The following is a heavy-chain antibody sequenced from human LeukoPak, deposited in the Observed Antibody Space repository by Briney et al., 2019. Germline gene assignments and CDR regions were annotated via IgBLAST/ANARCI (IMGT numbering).Heavy chain of an antibody. J-gene: IGHJ5*01. D-gene: IGHD4/OR15-4a*01. CDR2: ISGDAITT. CDR1: GFGFRTYI. V-gene: IGHV3-23*01. CDR3: AKDASPYSNYAVRWFDS. Sequence: GGSLRLSCTASGFGFRTYIMAWVRQVPGKGLEWISAISGDAITTYYAVPVKGRFTISRDNFRNTLSLQMDSLRADDSAVYYCAKDASPYSNYAVRWFDSWGQGTLVTVSS.